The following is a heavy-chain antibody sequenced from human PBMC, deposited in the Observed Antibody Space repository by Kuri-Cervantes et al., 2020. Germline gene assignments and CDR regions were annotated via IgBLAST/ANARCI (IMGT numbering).Heavy chain of an antibody. CDR3: ARDSPLKITMVRGVLFGAFDI. Sequence: GESLKISCAASGFTFSSYGMHWVRQAPGKGLEWVAVISYDGSNKYYADSVKGRFTISRDNSKNTLYLQMNSLRAEDTAVYYCARDSPLKITMVRGVLFGAFDIWGQGTMVTVSS. CDR1: GFTFSSYG. J-gene: IGHJ3*02. V-gene: IGHV3-30*03. D-gene: IGHD3-10*01. CDR2: ISYDGSNK.